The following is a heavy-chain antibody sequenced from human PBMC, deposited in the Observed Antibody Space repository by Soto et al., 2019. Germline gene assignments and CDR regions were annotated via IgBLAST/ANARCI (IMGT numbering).Heavy chain of an antibody. J-gene: IGHJ4*02. D-gene: IGHD2-21*02. Sequence: QPGGSLRLSCVASGFTFSAYSMNWVRQAPGKGLEWLSYISGDRAYIYYADSVRGRFTISRDNAENSLYLQMDNLRDEDTALYYCARQVYTVVTTMDFWGQGTLVTVSS. CDR2: ISGDRAYI. CDR3: ARQVYTVVTTMDF. V-gene: IGHV3-48*02. CDR1: GFTFSAYS.